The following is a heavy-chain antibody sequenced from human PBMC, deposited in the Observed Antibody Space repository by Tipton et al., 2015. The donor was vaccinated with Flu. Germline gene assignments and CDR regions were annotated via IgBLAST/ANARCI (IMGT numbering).Heavy chain of an antibody. D-gene: IGHD2-2*01. CDR2: IRSKGFGGTT. Sequence: RSLRLSCAASGFTFSSYEMNWVRQAPGEGLEWVGSIRSKGFGGTTHYAASVKDRFTISRDDSKRLAYLQMNSLGTEDTGVYYCAKAMYFDYWGQGTLVTVSS. J-gene: IGHJ4*02. CDR3: AKAMYFDY. CDR1: GFTFSSYE. V-gene: IGHV3-49*04.